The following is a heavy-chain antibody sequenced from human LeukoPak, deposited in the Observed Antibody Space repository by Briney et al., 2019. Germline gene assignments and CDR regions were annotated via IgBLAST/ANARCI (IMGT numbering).Heavy chain of an antibody. CDR2: INPNSGGT. CDR3: ARDLRYYDSSGYYYVSSVY. D-gene: IGHD3-22*01. CDR1: GYTFTGYY. J-gene: IGHJ4*02. Sequence: ASVKVSCKASGYTFTGYYMHWVRLAPGQGLEWMGWINPNSGGTNYAQKFQGRVTMTRDTSISTAYMELSRLRSDDTAVYYCARDLRYYDSSGYYYVSSVYWGQGTLVTVSS. V-gene: IGHV1-2*02.